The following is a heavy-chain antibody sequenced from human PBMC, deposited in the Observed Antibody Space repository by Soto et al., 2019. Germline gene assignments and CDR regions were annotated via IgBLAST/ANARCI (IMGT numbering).Heavy chain of an antibody. CDR2: ISGRGGRA. V-gene: IGHV3-23*01. Sequence: GGSLRLSCSASVFSFSSYALNWVRQAPGKGLEWVSTISGRGGRAYYADSVKGRFTISRDNSKNALYLQLDSLRAEDTAVYYCGKDRSKGAVAGTSEFDYWGQGTLVTGSA. CDR3: GKDRSKGAVAGTSEFDY. D-gene: IGHD6-19*01. J-gene: IGHJ4*02. CDR1: VFSFSSYA.